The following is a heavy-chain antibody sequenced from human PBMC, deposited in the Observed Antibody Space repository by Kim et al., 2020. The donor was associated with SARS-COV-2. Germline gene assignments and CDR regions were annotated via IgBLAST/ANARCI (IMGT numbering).Heavy chain of an antibody. CDR2: ISAYNGNT. D-gene: IGHD3-10*01. CDR3: ARGINYYGSGSLGWFDP. V-gene: IGHV1-18*01. Sequence: ASVKVSCKASGYTFTSYGISWVRQAPGQGLEWMGWISAYNGNTNYAQKLQGRVTMTTDTSTSTAYMELRSLRSDDTAVYYCARGINYYGSGSLGWFDPWGQGTLVTVSS. CDR1: GYTFTSYG. J-gene: IGHJ5*02.